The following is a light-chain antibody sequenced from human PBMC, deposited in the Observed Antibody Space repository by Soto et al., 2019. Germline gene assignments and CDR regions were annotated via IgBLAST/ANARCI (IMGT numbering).Light chain of an antibody. V-gene: IGKV1-5*03. CDR3: QQYNSYPS. CDR1: QSISSW. Sequence: DIQMTQSPSTLSASVGDRVTITCRASQSISSWLAWYQQKPGKAPKLLIYKASSLESGVPSRFSGSGSGTEFTLTISSLQPDGFATYYCQQYNSYPSFGGRTNVEIK. J-gene: IGKJ4*01. CDR2: KAS.